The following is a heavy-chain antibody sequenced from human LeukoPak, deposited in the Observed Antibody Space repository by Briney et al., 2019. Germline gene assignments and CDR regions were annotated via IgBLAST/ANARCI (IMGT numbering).Heavy chain of an antibody. CDR1: GFTVSSNY. D-gene: IGHD3-3*01. CDR3: ARVASDYDFWSGPGPRYFDY. J-gene: IGHJ4*02. CDR2: IYYSGST. V-gene: IGHV4-59*02. Sequence: GSLRLSCAASGFTVSSNYMSWIRQPPGKGLEWIGYIYYSGSTNYNPSLKSRVTISVDTSKNQFSLKLSSVTAADTAVYYCARVASDYDFWSGPGPRYFDYWGQGTLVTVSS.